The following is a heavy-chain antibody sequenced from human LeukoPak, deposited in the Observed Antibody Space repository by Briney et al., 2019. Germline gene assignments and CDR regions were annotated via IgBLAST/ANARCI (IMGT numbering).Heavy chain of an antibody. D-gene: IGHD3-3*01. CDR3: ARDGPSYYDFWSGYYGYYYYYMDV. Sequence: PGGSLRLSCAASGFTFSSYAMHWVRQAPGKGLEWVAVISYDGSNKYYADSLKGRFTISRDNSKNTLYLQMNSLRAEDTAVYYCARDGPSYYDFWSGYYGYYYYYMDVWGKGTTVTVSS. CDR1: GFTFSSYA. V-gene: IGHV3-30*04. CDR2: ISYDGSNK. J-gene: IGHJ6*03.